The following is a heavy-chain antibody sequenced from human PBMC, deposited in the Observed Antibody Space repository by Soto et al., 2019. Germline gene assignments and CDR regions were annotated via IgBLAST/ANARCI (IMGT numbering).Heavy chain of an antibody. CDR1: GSSFSDYA. CDR2: IDRSGEIA. Sequence: EVQLSESGGGLVQFGGSLRLSCAASGSSFSDYAINWVRQAPGKGLEWVSAIDRSGEIAYYADSVKGRFTISRDNAKNTLYLQMNSLRAEDTAVYYCAKGGFWVHYGMDVWGPGTTVTVSS. J-gene: IGHJ6*02. D-gene: IGHD3-16*01. V-gene: IGHV3-23*01. CDR3: AKGGFWVHYGMDV.